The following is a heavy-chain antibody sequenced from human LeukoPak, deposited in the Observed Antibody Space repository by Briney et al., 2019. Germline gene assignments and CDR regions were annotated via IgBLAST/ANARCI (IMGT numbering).Heavy chain of an antibody. CDR1: GYDFTTYW. D-gene: IGHD2-2*01. Sequence: GESLKISCKGSGYDFTTYWIGWVRQMPGQGLEWMGIIYPGDSDTRNSPSFQGQVTISADKSISTVYLQWSSLKASDTAMYYCARDGPVPATADAFDIWGQGTMVTVFS. CDR3: ARDGPVPATADAFDI. J-gene: IGHJ3*02. V-gene: IGHV5-51*01. CDR2: IYPGDSDT.